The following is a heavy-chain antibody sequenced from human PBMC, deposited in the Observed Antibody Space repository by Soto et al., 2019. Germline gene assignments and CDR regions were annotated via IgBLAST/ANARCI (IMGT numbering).Heavy chain of an antibody. CDR1: GGSISTSY. CDR2: IYITGST. D-gene: IGHD3-10*01. V-gene: IGHV4-4*07. Sequence: PSETLSLTCSVSGGSISTSYWNWIRQTAGTGLEWIGRIYITGSTNIHSSLKSRVAMSVDTAKNQFSLKLTSATAADTAVYYCARGGRDGFDLWGQGTMVTVSS. CDR3: ARGGRDGFDL. J-gene: IGHJ3*01.